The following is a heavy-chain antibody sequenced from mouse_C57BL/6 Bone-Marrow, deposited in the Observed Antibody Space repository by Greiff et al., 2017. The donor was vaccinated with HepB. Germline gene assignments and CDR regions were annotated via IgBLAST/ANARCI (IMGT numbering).Heavy chain of an antibody. Sequence: VQLQQPGAELVRPGTSVKLSCKASGYTFTSYWMHWVKQRPGQGLEWIGVIDPSDSYTNYNQKFKGKATLTVDPSSSTAYMQLSSLTSEDSAVYYCARGCLHYWGQGTTLTVSS. V-gene: IGHV1-59*01. CDR1: GYTFTSYW. CDR2: IDPSDSYT. CDR3: ARGCLHY. J-gene: IGHJ2*01.